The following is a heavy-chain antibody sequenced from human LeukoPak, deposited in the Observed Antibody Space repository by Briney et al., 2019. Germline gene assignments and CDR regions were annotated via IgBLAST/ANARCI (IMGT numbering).Heavy chain of an antibody. Sequence: PGGSLRLSCAASGFTFSSYAMHWVRQAPGKGLEWVAVISYGGSNKYYADSVKGRFTISRDNSKNTLYLQMNSLRAEDTAVYYCAREGSGTYYKDFDYWGQGTLVTVSS. CDR2: ISYGGSNK. V-gene: IGHV3-30*01. CDR3: AREGSGTYYKDFDY. D-gene: IGHD3-10*01. J-gene: IGHJ4*02. CDR1: GFTFSSYA.